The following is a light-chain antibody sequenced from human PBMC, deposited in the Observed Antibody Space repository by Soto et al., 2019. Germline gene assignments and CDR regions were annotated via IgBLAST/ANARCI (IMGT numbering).Light chain of an antibody. CDR3: QQYGSSPPLS. V-gene: IGKV3-20*01. CDR1: LSVTSND. CDR2: GAS. Sequence: EVVLTQSPAILSLSPGERATLSCRASLSVTSNDLAWYQQKPGQAPRLLIYGASSRATGIPDRFSGSGSGTDFTLTISRLQPEDFAVYHCQQYGSSPPLSLGGGTKVDIK. J-gene: IGKJ4*01.